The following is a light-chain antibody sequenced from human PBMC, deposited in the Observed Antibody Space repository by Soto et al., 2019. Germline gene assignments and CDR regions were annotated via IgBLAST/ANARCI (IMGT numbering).Light chain of an antibody. J-gene: IGLJ2*01. CDR1: SSDVGNYNL. CDR3: CSYAGSGRLV. CDR2: GVS. Sequence: QSALTQPAAVSGSPGQSITISCSGTSSDVGNYNLVSWYQQHPGKAPKVMIYGVSERPSGVSDCFSGSKSGNTASLTISGLQAEDDSEYYCCSYAGSGRLVFGGGTKLTVL. V-gene: IGLV2-23*02.